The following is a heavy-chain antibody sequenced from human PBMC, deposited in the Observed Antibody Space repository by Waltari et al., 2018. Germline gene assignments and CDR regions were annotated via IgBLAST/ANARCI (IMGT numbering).Heavy chain of an antibody. CDR3: AKKGNDYGDHVLLH. CDR2: IRYDGSNK. V-gene: IGHV3-30*02. J-gene: IGHJ4*02. Sequence: QVQLVESGGGVVQPGGSLRLSCAASGFTFSSYGMHWVRQAPGKGLEWVAFIRYDGSNKYYADSVKGRFTISRDNSKNTLYLQMNSLRAEDTAVYYCAKKGNDYGDHVLLHWGQGTLVTVSS. CDR1: GFTFSSYG. D-gene: IGHD4-17*01.